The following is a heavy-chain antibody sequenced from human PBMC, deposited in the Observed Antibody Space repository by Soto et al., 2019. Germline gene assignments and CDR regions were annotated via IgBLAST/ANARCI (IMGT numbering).Heavy chain of an antibody. Sequence: QVQLVQSGAAVKKPGASVQVSCKASGYTFTSYGISWVRQAPGQGLEWMGWISAYNGNTNYAQKLQGRVTMTTDTSTSTAYMELSSLTSDYTVVYYCASSEYSYGDDFWYWGQGTLVTVSS. CDR1: GYTFTSYG. CDR2: ISAYNGNT. D-gene: IGHD5-18*01. V-gene: IGHV1-18*01. J-gene: IGHJ4*02. CDR3: ASSEYSYGDDFWY.